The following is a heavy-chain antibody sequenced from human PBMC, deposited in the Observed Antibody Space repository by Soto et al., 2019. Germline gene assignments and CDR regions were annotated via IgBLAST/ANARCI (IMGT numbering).Heavy chain of an antibody. CDR1: AFTYSDYA. J-gene: IGHJ4*02. Sequence: GGSLRLSCAASAFTYSDYAMTWVRQAPGKGLEWVSAISGSGGSTYYADSVKGRFTISRDNAKNTLYLQMNSLRAEDTAMYYCTKVISTVGGDFDSWGQGTLVTVSS. CDR2: ISGSGGST. CDR3: TKVISTVGGDFDS. V-gene: IGHV3-23*01. D-gene: IGHD3-16*01.